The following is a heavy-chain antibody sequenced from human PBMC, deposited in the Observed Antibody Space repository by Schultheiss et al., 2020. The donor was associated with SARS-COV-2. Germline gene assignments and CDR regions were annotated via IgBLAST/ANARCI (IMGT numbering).Heavy chain of an antibody. CDR2: INHSGST. D-gene: IGHD3-10*01. CDR3: ARAKVLLGSGGFDY. J-gene: IGHJ4*02. V-gene: IGHV4-34*01. Sequence: ESLKISCAVYGGSFSGYYWSWIRQPPGKGLEWIGEINHSGSTNYNPSLKRRVTISVDTSKNQFSLKLSSVTAADTAVYYCARAKVLLGSGGFDYWGQGTLVTVSS. CDR1: GGSFSGYY.